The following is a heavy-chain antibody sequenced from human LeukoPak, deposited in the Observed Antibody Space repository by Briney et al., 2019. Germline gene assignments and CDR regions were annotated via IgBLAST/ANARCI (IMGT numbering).Heavy chain of an antibody. J-gene: IGHJ4*01. Sequence: SETLSLTCSLSGGSISTANYYWAWIRRPPGKGLDWVGSIYYTGNTYYNPSLKSRVTIFVDTSRNQFSLKLNSVTAADTALYYCARHVGTPRHFDFWGHGTLVTVSS. D-gene: IGHD3-10*01. V-gene: IGHV4-39*01. CDR1: GGSISTANYY. CDR3: ARHVGTPRHFDF. CDR2: IYYTGNT.